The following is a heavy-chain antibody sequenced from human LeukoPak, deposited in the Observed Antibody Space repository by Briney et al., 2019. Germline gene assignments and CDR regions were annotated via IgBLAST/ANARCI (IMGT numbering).Heavy chain of an antibody. D-gene: IGHD4-11*01. J-gene: IGHJ4*02. V-gene: IGHV3-21*01. CDR3: ARDQGGSSTVTTADY. CDR2: ISSSSSYI. Sequence: GGSLRLSCAASGFTFSSYTMNWVRQAPGKGLEWVSPISSSSSYIYYADSVKGRFTISRDNAKNSLYLQMNSLRAEDTAVYYCARDQGGSSTVTTADYWGQGTLVTVSS. CDR1: GFTFSSYT.